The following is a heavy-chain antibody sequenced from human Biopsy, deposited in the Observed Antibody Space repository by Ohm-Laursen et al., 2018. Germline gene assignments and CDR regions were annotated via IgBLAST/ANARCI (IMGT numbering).Heavy chain of an antibody. CDR1: GFRFDNYA. Sequence: RSLRLSCAAPGFRFDNYAMRWVRQAPGKGLEWVSGISWNSGSINYAVSVQGRFTISRDNAKNSLYLQMNSLRVEDTALYFCARLGELHGLWYFDFWGQGALVTVSS. D-gene: IGHD2-21*01. CDR2: ISWNSGSI. J-gene: IGHJ4*02. CDR3: ARLGELHGLWYFDF. V-gene: IGHV3-9*01.